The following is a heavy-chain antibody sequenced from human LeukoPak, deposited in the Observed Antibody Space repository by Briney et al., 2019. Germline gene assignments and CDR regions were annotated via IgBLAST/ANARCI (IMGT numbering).Heavy chain of an antibody. CDR3: ARHGARLSITMVRGVTPYYYMDV. D-gene: IGHD3-10*01. CDR1: GGSISSYY. CDR2: IYTSGST. Sequence: SETLSLTCTVSGGSISSYYWSWIRQPPGKGLEWIGYIYTSGSTNYNPSLKSRVTISVDTSKNQFSLKLSSVTAADTAVYYCARHGARLSITMVRGVTPYYYMDVWGKGTTVTVSS. J-gene: IGHJ6*03. V-gene: IGHV4-4*09.